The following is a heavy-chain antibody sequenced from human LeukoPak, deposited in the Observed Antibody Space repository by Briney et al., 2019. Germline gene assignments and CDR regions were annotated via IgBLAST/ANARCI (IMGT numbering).Heavy chain of an antibody. V-gene: IGHV3-7*01. CDR1: GFTFSGYW. D-gene: IGHD3-22*01. CDR3: ASNTYYYDSSGYFSRPRHYYYYMDV. Sequence: GGSLRLSCAASGFTFSGYWMSWVRQAPGKGLEWVANINEDGSEKFYVDSVKGRFTISRDNAKNSLYLQMISPTAEDTAVYYCASNTYYYDSSGYFSRPRHYYYYMDVWGKGTTVTVSS. J-gene: IGHJ6*03. CDR2: INEDGSEK.